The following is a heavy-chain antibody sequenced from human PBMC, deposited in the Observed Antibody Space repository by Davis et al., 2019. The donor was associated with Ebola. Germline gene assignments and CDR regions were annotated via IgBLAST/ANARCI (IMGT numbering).Heavy chain of an antibody. J-gene: IGHJ6*02. CDR3: ARGDGYSDGHGYYYGMDV. CDR2: IYSSGST. CDR1: GGSISSSRYY. Sequence: PSETLSLTCTVSGGSISSSRYYWGCIRQPPGKGLEWIGSIYSSGSTYHNPSLKRRVTISVDTSKNQFSLKLSSVTAADTAVYYCARGDGYSDGHGYYYGMDVWGQGTTVTVSS. D-gene: IGHD5-18*01. V-gene: IGHV4-39*01.